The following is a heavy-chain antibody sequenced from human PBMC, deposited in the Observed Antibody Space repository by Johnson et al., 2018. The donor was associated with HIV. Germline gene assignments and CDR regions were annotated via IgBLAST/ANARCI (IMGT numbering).Heavy chain of an antibody. Sequence: QVQVVESGGGVVQPGRSLRLSCAASGFSFSDYGIHWVRQAPGKGLEWVAVISYDGSNKYYADSVKGRFTISRDNSKNTLYLQMNSLRAEDTAVYYCARDRGRYGYAAFDIWGQGTMVTVSS. CDR2: ISYDGSNK. J-gene: IGHJ3*02. D-gene: IGHD5-18*01. V-gene: IGHV3-30*03. CDR1: GFSFSDYG. CDR3: ARDRGRYGYAAFDI.